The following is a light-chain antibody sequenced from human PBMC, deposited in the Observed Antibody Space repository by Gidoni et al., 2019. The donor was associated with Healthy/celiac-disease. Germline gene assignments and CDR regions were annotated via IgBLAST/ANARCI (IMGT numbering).Light chain of an antibody. CDR2: DAS. Sequence: EIVLTQSPATLSLSPGERATLSCRASQSVSSYLAWYQQKPGQAPRLLIYDASNRATGIPARFSGSGSGTDFTLSISSLEPEDFAVYYCQHRSTWPHFGPGTKVDIK. CDR3: QHRSTWPH. CDR1: QSVSSY. J-gene: IGKJ3*01. V-gene: IGKV3-11*01.